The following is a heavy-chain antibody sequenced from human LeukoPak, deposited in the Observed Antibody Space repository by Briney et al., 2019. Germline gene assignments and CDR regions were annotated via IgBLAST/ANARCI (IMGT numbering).Heavy chain of an antibody. CDR1: GYTFTGYY. J-gene: IGHJ3*02. CDR3: ARDRAQGDIVVVVPAFDI. D-gene: IGHD2-15*01. Sequence: GASVRVSCKASGYTFTGYYMHWVRQAPGQGLEWMGWINPNSGGTNYAQKFQGRVTMTRDTSISTAYMELSRLRSDDTAVYYCARDRAQGDIVVVVPAFDIWGQGTMVTVSS. V-gene: IGHV1-2*02. CDR2: INPNSGGT.